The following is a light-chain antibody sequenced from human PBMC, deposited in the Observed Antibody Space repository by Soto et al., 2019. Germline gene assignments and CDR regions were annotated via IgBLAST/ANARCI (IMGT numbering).Light chain of an antibody. Sequence: QSALTQPASVSGSPGQSITISCTGTSSDVGSYNLVSWYQQHPGKAPKVMIYEVSKRPSGVSNRFSGSKSGNTASLTISGLQAEDEADYYFCSYARGSTFVFGTGTKLTVL. CDR2: EVS. CDR3: CSYARGSTFV. J-gene: IGLJ1*01. V-gene: IGLV2-23*02. CDR1: SSDVGSYNL.